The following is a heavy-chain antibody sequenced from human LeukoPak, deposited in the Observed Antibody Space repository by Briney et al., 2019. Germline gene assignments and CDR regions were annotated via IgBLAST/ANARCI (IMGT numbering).Heavy chain of an antibody. CDR3: ARRVAGTGYDAFDI. CDR1: GGSISSGGYY. CDR2: IYYSGST. D-gene: IGHD6-19*01. Sequence: PSETLSLTCTVSGGSISSGGYYWSWIRQHPGKGLEWIGYIYYSGSTYYNPSLKSRVTISVDTSKNQFSLKLSSVTAADTAVYYCARRVAGTGYDAFDIWGQGTMVTVSS. V-gene: IGHV4-31*03. J-gene: IGHJ3*02.